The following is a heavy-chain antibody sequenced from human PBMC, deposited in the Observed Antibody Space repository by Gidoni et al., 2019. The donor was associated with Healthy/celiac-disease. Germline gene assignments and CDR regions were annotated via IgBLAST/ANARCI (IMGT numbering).Heavy chain of an antibody. Sequence: EVPLVESGGGLVKPGGSLRLSCAASEFTFSSYSMNWVRQAPGKGLEWVSSISSSSGYIYYADSVKGRFTISRDNAKNSLYLQMNSLRAEDTAVYYCARDKYQLLLKWYFDLWGRGTLVTVSS. J-gene: IGHJ2*01. CDR2: ISSSSGYI. D-gene: IGHD2-2*01. CDR1: EFTFSSYS. CDR3: ARDKYQLLLKWYFDL. V-gene: IGHV3-21*01.